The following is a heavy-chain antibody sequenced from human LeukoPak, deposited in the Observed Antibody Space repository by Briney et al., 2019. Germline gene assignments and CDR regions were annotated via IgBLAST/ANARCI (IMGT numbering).Heavy chain of an antibody. CDR3: AKTRPLDSSSWSHGDY. V-gene: IGHV1-8*01. CDR1: GYTFTSYD. D-gene: IGHD6-13*01. Sequence: ASVTVSFTASGYTFTSYDINWVRPATGQGLEWMGWMNPNSGNTGYAQKFQGRVTMTRNTSISTAYMELSSLRSEDTAVYYCAKTRPLDSSSWSHGDYWGQGTLVTVSS. CDR2: MNPNSGNT. J-gene: IGHJ4*02.